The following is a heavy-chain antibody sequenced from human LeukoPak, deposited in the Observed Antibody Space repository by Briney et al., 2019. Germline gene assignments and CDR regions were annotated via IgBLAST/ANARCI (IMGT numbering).Heavy chain of an antibody. CDR3: ARDRQCGY. J-gene: IGHJ4*02. D-gene: IGHD6-19*01. V-gene: IGHV1-18*01. CDR2: ISPYNGNT. Sequence: AAVKVSFKASGYTFTSYGISWVRQAPGQGLEWMGWISPYNGNTNYAPKLQRRLTMTTDTSTSTAYMELRSLRSDDTAVYYCARDRQCGYWGQGTLVTVSS. CDR1: GYTFTSYG.